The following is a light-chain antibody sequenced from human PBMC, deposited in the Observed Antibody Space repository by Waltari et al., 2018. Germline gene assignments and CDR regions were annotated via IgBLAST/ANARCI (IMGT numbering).Light chain of an antibody. J-gene: IGKJ4*01. V-gene: IGKV3-15*01. CDR3: QQYNNWPLT. Sequence: EVVMTQSPATLSVSPGERATLSCGASPSVGGNLAGYQQKPGQAPRLLIYGTITKPTGVSARFSGSGSGTEFTLTISRLQSEDFAVYYCQQYNNWPLTFGGGTKVEI. CDR2: GTI. CDR1: PSVGGN.